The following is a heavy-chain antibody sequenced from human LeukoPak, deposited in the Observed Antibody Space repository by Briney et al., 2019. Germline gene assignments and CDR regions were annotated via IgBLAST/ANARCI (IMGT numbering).Heavy chain of an antibody. Sequence: SQTLSNTTIDTGASIRSVSNYWGWVCLPTGKTLEWMGSIYSSGSTYYNSSLQSRVIIIIDTPKNHFSLTLSSVTAADTAVYYCARSDGYGLVDIWGQGTMVTVSS. CDR2: IYSSGST. D-gene: IGHD3-10*01. J-gene: IGHJ3*02. CDR3: ARSDGYGLVDI. V-gene: IGHV4-39*07. CDR1: GASIRSVSNY.